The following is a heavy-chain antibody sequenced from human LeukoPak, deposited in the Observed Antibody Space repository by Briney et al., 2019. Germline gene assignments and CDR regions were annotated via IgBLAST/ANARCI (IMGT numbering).Heavy chain of an antibody. CDR1: GFTFSSYA. D-gene: IGHD1-1*01. CDR3: AKDGHWTFDY. CDR2: ISYDGSNK. J-gene: IGHJ4*02. Sequence: TGRSLRLSCAASGFTFSSYAMHWVRQAPGKGLEWVAVISYDGSNKYYADSVKGRFTISRDNSKNTLYLQMNSLRAEDTAVYYCAKDGHWTFDYWGQGTLVTVSS. V-gene: IGHV3-30-3*01.